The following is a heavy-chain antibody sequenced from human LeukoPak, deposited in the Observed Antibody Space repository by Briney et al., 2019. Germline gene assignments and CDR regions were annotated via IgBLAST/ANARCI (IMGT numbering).Heavy chain of an antibody. J-gene: IGHJ4*02. Sequence: PSETLSLTCAVSGYSISSGYYWGWIRQPPGKGLEWIGSIYHSGSTYYNPSLKSRVTISVDTSKNQFSLKLSSVTAEDTAVYYCARRVEYSKAWDYWGQGTLVTVSS. CDR3: ARRVEYSKAWDY. CDR1: GYSISSGYY. V-gene: IGHV4-38-2*01. D-gene: IGHD4-11*01. CDR2: IYHSGST.